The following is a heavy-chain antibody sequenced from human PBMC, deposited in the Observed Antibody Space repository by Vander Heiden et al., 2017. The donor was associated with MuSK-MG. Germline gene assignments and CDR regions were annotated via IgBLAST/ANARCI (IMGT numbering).Heavy chain of an antibody. CDR2: ISYDGSNK. J-gene: IGHJ4*02. V-gene: IGHV3-30*18. CDR3: AKGVYCSGGSCYPRRDY. CDR1: GFTFSSYG. Sequence: QVQLVESGGGVVQPGRSLRLSCAASGFTFSSYGMHWVRQAPGKGLEWVEVISYDGSNKYYADSGKGRFTISRDNSKNTLYLQMNSLRAEDTAVYYCAKGVYCSGGSCYPRRDYWGQGTLVTVSS. D-gene: IGHD2-15*01.